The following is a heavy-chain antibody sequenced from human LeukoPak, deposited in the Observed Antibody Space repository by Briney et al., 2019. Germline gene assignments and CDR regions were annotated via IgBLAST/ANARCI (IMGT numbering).Heavy chain of an antibody. Sequence: GGSLRLSCAASGFTVSNNYMSWIRQAPGKGLEWVSYISSSSSYTKYADSVKGRFTISRDNAKKSLYLQMNSLRAEDTAVYYCARARGDSRGYIPYYFDYWGQGTLVTVSS. CDR2: ISSSSSYT. V-gene: IGHV3-11*05. CDR3: ARARGDSRGYIPYYFDY. CDR1: GFTVSNNY. D-gene: IGHD3-22*01. J-gene: IGHJ4*02.